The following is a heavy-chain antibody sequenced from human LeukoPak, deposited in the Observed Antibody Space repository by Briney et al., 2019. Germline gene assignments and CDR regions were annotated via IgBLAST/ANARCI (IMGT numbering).Heavy chain of an antibody. V-gene: IGHV1-46*01. D-gene: IGHD3-10*01. CDR3: ARGPSYYGSGSYYPLRFDP. CDR1: GYTFTSYY. Sequence: GASVMVSCKASGYTFTSYYMHWVRQAPGQGLEWMGIINPSGGRTTYAQKFQGRVTMTRDTSTSTVYMELSSLRSEDTAVYYCARGPSYYGSGSYYPLRFDPWGQGTLVILS. J-gene: IGHJ5*02. CDR2: INPSGGRT.